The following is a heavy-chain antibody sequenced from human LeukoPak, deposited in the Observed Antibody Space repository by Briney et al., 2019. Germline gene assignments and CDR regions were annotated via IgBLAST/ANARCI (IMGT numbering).Heavy chain of an antibody. CDR1: VFPLTSFW. J-gene: IGHJ5*02. CDR2: INRDGNKR. D-gene: IGHD6-13*01. CDR3: ATAPAAADSS. Sequence: GGPVTLPCAPSVFPLTSFWTTGVRQSPGEGGEWVDNINRDGNKRTYVDSVKGRFTISRDNAKNSLFLHMGSLRSEDTAVYYCATAPAAADSSWGQGTLVAVSS. V-gene: IGHV3-7*01.